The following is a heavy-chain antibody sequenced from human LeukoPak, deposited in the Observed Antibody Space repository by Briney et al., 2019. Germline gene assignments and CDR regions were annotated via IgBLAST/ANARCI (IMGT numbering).Heavy chain of an antibody. Sequence: SETLSLTCLASDYSITSGYYWGWIRQPPGKGLEWIGNIYRSGSTYYNPSLRSRVTISVDTSKNQFSLKLSSVTAADTAVYYCGRVNWILEYWGQGTLVTVSS. CDR1: DYSITSGYY. D-gene: IGHD1-1*01. CDR2: IYRSGST. V-gene: IGHV4-38-2*02. CDR3: GRVNWILEY. J-gene: IGHJ4*02.